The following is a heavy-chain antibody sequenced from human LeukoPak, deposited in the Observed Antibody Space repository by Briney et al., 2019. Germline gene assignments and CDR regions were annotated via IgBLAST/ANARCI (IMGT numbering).Heavy chain of an antibody. J-gene: IGHJ6*03. D-gene: IGHD3-3*01. CDR3: ARATTIFGVVINYYYYYMDV. V-gene: IGHV1-2*02. Sequence: GASVKVSCKASGYTFTGYYMHWVRQAPGQGLEWMGWINPNSGGTNYAQKFQGRVTMTRDTSISTAYMELSRLRSDDTAVYYCARATTIFGVVINYYYYYMDVWGKGTTVTVSS. CDR1: GYTFTGYY. CDR2: INPNSGGT.